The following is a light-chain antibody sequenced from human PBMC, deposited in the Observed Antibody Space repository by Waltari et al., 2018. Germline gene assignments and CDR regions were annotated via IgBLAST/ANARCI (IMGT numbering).Light chain of an antibody. V-gene: IGKV3-15*01. J-gene: IGKJ5*01. Sequence: EIVMTQSPATLSVSPGETATLSCRASQSVSSTVAWYQKKPGQAPRLLIYDASTRATSIPARCRGSGSGTEFTLTISSLQSEDFAVYYCQQYNRWPPITFGQGTRLEIK. CDR2: DAS. CDR3: QQYNRWPPIT. CDR1: QSVSST.